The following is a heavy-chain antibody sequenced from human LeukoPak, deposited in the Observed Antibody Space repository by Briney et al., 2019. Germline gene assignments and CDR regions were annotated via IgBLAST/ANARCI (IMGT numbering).Heavy chain of an antibody. Sequence: GGSLRLSCAASGFTFSSYSMNWVRQAPGKGLEWVSSISSSSSYIYYADSVKGRFTISRDNAKNSLYLQMNSLRAEDTAVYYRASLKAGTTVLFDYWGQGTLVTVSS. CDR2: ISSSSSYI. CDR1: GFTFSSYS. V-gene: IGHV3-21*01. CDR3: ASLKAGTTVLFDY. J-gene: IGHJ4*02. D-gene: IGHD1-1*01.